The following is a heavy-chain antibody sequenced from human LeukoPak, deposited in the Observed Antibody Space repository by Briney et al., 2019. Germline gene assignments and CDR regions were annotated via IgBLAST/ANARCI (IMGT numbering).Heavy chain of an antibody. D-gene: IGHD3-3*01. V-gene: IGHV3-23*01. J-gene: IGHJ4*02. CDR3: AKDPLYYDFWSGSFDY. CDR1: GFTFSSYA. CDR2: ISGSGGST. Sequence: GGSLRLSCAASGFTFSSYAMSWVRQAPGQGLEWVSAISGSGGSTYYADSVKGRFTISRDNSKNTLYLQMNSLRAEDTAVYYCAKDPLYYDFWSGSFDYWGQGTLVTVSS.